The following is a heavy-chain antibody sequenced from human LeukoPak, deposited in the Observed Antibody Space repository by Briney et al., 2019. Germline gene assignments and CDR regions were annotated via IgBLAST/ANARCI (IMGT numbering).Heavy chain of an antibody. Sequence: SGTLSLTCTVSGGSISSYYWSWIRQPPGKGLEWIGYIYYSGSTNYNPSLKSRVTISVDTSKNQFSLKLSSVTAADTAVYYCARLSIAVAGSYLFDYWGQGTLVTVSS. CDR1: GGSISSYY. CDR2: IYYSGST. J-gene: IGHJ4*02. CDR3: ARLSIAVAGSYLFDY. D-gene: IGHD6-19*01. V-gene: IGHV4-59*08.